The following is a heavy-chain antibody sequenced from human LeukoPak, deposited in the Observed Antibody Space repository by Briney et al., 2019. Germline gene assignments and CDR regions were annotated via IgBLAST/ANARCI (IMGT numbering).Heavy chain of an antibody. Sequence: GGSLRLSCAASGFTFSSYEMNWVRQAPGKGLEWVSYISSSGSTIYYADSVKGRFTISRDNAKNSLYLQMNSLRGEDTAVYYCARGPFTYGSGSYLLWGQGTLVTVSS. V-gene: IGHV3-48*03. CDR1: GFTFSSYE. J-gene: IGHJ4*02. CDR3: ARGPFTYGSGSYLL. CDR2: ISSSGSTI. D-gene: IGHD3-10*01.